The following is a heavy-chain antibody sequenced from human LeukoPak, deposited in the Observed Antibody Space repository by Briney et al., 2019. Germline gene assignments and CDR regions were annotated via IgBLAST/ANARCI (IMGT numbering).Heavy chain of an antibody. Sequence: GGSLRLSCAASGFTFSSYGMHWVRQAPGKGLEWVAVIWYDGSNKYYADSVKGRFTISRDNSKNTLYLQMNSLRAEDTAVYYCARDRAPYCSSTSCYPLQHWGQGTLVTVSS. CDR1: GFTFSSYG. CDR2: IWYDGSNK. D-gene: IGHD2-2*01. V-gene: IGHV3-33*01. CDR3: ARDRAPYCSSTSCYPLQH. J-gene: IGHJ1*01.